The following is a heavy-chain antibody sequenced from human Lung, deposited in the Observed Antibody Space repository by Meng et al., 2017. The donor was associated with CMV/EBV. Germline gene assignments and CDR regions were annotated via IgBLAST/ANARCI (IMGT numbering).Heavy chain of an antibody. CDR2: MNPNSGNT. CDR1: GYTFTSYY. J-gene: IGHJ6*02. CDR3: ARTRIEVEPDGTKIKYYNYGMDV. D-gene: IGHD2-15*01. V-gene: IGHV1-8*02. Sequence: ASVKVSCKASGYTFTSYYMHWVRQATGQGLEWMGWMNPNSGNTGYAQKFQGRVAMTRVTSISTAYMELSSLTSDDTAVYYCARTRIEVEPDGTKIKYYNYGMDVWGQGTXVTVSS.